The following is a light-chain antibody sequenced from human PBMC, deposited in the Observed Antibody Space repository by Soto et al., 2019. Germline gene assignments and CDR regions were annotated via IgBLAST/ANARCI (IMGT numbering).Light chain of an antibody. CDR3: QQRSSWPPT. Sequence: EIVMTQSPATLSVSPGERATLSCRASQSVSSNLAWYQQKPGQAPRLLIYGASSRATGIPDRFSGSGSGTDFTLTISSLEPEDFALYFCQQRSSWPPTFGGGTKVDIK. CDR1: QSVSSN. V-gene: IGKV3D-15*01. CDR2: GAS. J-gene: IGKJ4*01.